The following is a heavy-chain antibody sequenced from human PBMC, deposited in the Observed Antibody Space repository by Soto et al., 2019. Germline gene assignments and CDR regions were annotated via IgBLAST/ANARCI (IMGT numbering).Heavy chain of an antibody. CDR2: INHSGST. V-gene: IGHV4-34*01. CDR3: ARESVDIVATGVDY. Sequence: SETLSLTCAVYGGSFSGYYWRWSRQPPGKGLEWIGEINHSGSTNYNPSLKSRVTISVDTSKNQFSLKLSSVTAADTAVYYCARESVDIVATGVDYWGQGTLVTVS. D-gene: IGHD5-12*01. J-gene: IGHJ4*02. CDR1: GGSFSGYY.